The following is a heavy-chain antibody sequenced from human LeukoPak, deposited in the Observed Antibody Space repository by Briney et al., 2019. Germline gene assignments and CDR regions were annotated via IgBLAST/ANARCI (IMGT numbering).Heavy chain of an antibody. Sequence: GRSLRLSCAASGFTFSNYGMHWVRQAPGKGLEWVAVIWYDGSNEYYADSVKGRFTISRDNSKNTVYLQMNSMRPEDTAVYFCAKSATKYNDDIESWGQGTLVTVSS. J-gene: IGHJ4*02. V-gene: IGHV3-33*06. CDR1: GFTFSNYG. CDR3: AKSATKYNDDIES. CDR2: IWYDGSNE. D-gene: IGHD5/OR15-5a*01.